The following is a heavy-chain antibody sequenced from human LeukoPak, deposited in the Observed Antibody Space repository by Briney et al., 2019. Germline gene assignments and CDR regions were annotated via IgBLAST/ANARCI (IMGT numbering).Heavy chain of an antibody. CDR1: GFTFSSYW. J-gene: IGHJ4*02. V-gene: IGHV3-7*01. CDR2: IKQDGSEK. CDR3: ARDVVYYDSSGYYYPFWNY. Sequence: PGGSLRLSCAASGFTFSSYWMSWVRQAPGKGLEWVANIKQDGSEKYYVDSVKGRFTISRDNAKNSLYLQMSSLRAEDTAVYYCARDVVYYDSSGYYYPFWNYWGQGTLVTVSS. D-gene: IGHD3-22*01.